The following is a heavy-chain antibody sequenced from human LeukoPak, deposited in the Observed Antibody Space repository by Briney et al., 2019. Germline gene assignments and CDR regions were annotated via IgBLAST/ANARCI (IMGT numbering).Heavy chain of an antibody. J-gene: IGHJ4*02. CDR3: AREAERQLVSESYFDY. CDR2: IITILGVA. CDR1: GGTFSIYA. D-gene: IGHD6-13*01. Sequence: SLKVSCKASGGTFSIYAMSWVRQAPGQGLEWIGSIITILGVANYAQTFQGRVTITADTSTSTAYMELSSVRSEDTAVYYCAREAERQLVSESYFDYWGQGTLVTASS. V-gene: IGHV1-69*04.